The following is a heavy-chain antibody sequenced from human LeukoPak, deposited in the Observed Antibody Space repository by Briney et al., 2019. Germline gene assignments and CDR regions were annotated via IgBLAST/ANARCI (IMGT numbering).Heavy chain of an antibody. CDR2: IKQDGSEK. CDR3: AKDKGIQLWLRAFDI. CDR1: GFTFSSYW. V-gene: IGHV3-7*03. D-gene: IGHD5-18*01. Sequence: GGSLRLSCAASGFTFSSYWMSWVRQAPGKGLEWVANIKQDGSEKYYVDSVKGRFTISRDNAKNSLYLQMNSLRAEDTALYYCAKDKGIQLWLRAFDIWGQGTMVTVSS. J-gene: IGHJ3*02.